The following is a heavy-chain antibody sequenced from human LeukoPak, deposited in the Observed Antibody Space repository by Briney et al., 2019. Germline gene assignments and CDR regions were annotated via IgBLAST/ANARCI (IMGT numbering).Heavy chain of an antibody. D-gene: IGHD2-15*01. CDR2: ISGSGGST. CDR1: GFTFSSYA. J-gene: IGHJ3*02. V-gene: IGHV3-23*01. CDR3: AKEIGAKVVAATAFAFDI. Sequence: PGGSLRLSCAASGFTFSSYAMSWVRQAPGKGLEWVSAISGSGGSTYYADSVKGRFTISRDNSKNTLYLQMNSLRAEDTAVYYCAKEIGAKVVAATAFAFDIWGQGTMVTASS.